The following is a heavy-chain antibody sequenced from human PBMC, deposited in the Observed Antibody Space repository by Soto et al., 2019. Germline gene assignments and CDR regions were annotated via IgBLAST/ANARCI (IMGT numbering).Heavy chain of an antibody. CDR3: ARRPKRGSYSWCFDY. Sequence: QLQLQESGPGLVKPSETLSLTCTVSGGSITSNAYYWGWIRQPPGKWLEWLGYIYYSGSASYNPSLKSRVTMSVDTSKNQFSLKLSSVTAADTAVYYCARRPKRGSYSWCFDYWGQGTLVTVSS. V-gene: IGHV4-39*01. J-gene: IGHJ4*02. CDR2: IYYSGSA. D-gene: IGHD1-26*01. CDR1: GGSITSNAYY.